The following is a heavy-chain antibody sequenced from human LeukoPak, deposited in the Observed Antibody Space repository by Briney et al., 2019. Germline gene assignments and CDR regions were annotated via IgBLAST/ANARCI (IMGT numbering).Heavy chain of an antibody. D-gene: IGHD2-2*01. CDR3: AKDREPSSISPNWFDP. CDR2: ISGRGDST. Sequence: GGSLRLSCAASGFRFSTYAMSWVRQAPGKGLEWVSGISGRGDSTYYANSMKGRFTISRDNSKNTLYLQMSGLKAEDTAVYYCAKDREPSSISPNWFDPWGQGTLVTVSS. J-gene: IGHJ5*02. CDR1: GFRFSTYA. V-gene: IGHV3-23*01.